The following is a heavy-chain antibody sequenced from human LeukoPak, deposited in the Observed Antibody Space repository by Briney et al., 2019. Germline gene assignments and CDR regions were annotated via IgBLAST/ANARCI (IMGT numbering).Heavy chain of an antibody. Sequence: SYTLSLTCAVYGGSFRGYYWSWLGLPPATGLEGIGVINHSGSANYIPARKSRSTISVDASKTQLYLKLSSGTAADTAVYYCARGPYYDILTGQTDYYGMDVWGQGTTVTVSS. CDR1: GGSFRGYY. CDR2: INHSGSA. V-gene: IGHV4-34*01. CDR3: ARGPYYDILTGQTDYYGMDV. J-gene: IGHJ6*02. D-gene: IGHD3-9*01.